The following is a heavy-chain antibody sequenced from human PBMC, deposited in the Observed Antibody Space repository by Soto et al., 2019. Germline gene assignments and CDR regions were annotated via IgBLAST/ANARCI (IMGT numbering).Heavy chain of an antibody. CDR2: INGGNGNT. CDR1: GYTFTSYA. D-gene: IGHD6-19*01. J-gene: IGHJ4*02. Sequence: QVQLVQSGAEEKKPGASVKVSCKASGYTFTSYAMHWVRQAPGQRLEWMGWINGGNGNTKYSQKFQGGVTITRDTSASTAYMELSSLRSEDTAVYYCARVSGWYHLDYWGQGTLVTVSS. CDR3: ARVSGWYHLDY. V-gene: IGHV1-3*05.